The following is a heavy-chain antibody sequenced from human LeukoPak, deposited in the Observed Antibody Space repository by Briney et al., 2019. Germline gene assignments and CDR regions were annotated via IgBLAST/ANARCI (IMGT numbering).Heavy chain of an antibody. CDR2: ISSSSTYI. CDR3: ARSPLSGYYYGLTFDI. Sequence: GGSLRLSCAASGFTFSSYSMNWVRQAPGKGLEWVSSISSSSTYIYYADSVKGRFTISRDNAKNSLYLQMNSLRAEDTAVYYCARSPLSGYYYGLTFDIWGQGTMVTVSS. CDR1: GFTFSSYS. J-gene: IGHJ3*02. V-gene: IGHV3-21*01. D-gene: IGHD3-22*01.